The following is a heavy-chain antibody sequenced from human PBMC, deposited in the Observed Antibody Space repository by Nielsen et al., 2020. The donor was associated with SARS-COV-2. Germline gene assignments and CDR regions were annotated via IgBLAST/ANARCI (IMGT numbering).Heavy chain of an antibody. CDR3: ARDLEWELLALYAFDI. D-gene: IGHD3-22*01. CDR1: GFTFHDYA. CDR2: VSYDGSNK. V-gene: IGHV3-30*03. Sequence: GESLKISCAASGFTFHDYAMHWVRQAPGKGLEWVAVVSYDGSNKYYGDSVKGRFTISRDNSKNTLYLQMNSLRSEDTAVYYCARDLEWELLALYAFDIWGQGTMVTVSS. J-gene: IGHJ3*02.